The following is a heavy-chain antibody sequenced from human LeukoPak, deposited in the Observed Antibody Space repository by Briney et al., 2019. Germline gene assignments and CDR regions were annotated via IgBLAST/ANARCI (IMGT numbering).Heavy chain of an antibody. D-gene: IGHD3-3*01. CDR3: ARENYDFWSGYYYYYYYMDV. Sequence: GGPLRLSCAASGFTFSSYAMSWVRQAPGKGLEWVSAISGSGGSTYYADSVKGRFTISRDNSKNTLYLQMNSLRAEDTAVYYCARENYDFWSGYYYYYYYMDVWGKGTTVTVSS. CDR2: ISGSGGST. J-gene: IGHJ6*03. V-gene: IGHV3-23*01. CDR1: GFTFSSYA.